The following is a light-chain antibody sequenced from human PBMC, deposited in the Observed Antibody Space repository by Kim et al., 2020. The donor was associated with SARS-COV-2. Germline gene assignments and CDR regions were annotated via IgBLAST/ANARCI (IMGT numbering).Light chain of an antibody. CDR2: DAS. V-gene: IGKV3-15*01. CDR1: QSVGSN. Sequence: EIVMTQSPVTLSVSPGERATLSCRASQSVGSNLAWYQQKPGRAPRLLIYDASTRATGTPVRFTGSGSGTDFTLTISSLQSEDFAVYYCQHFKNWPRTFGQGTKVDIK. CDR3: QHFKNWPRT. J-gene: IGKJ1*01.